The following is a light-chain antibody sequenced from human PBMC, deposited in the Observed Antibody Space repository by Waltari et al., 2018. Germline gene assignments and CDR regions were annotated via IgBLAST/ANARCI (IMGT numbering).Light chain of an antibody. J-gene: IGLJ1*01. Sequence: QSALTQPRPVSGSPGQSVTISGTGTDSDVGGYEYVSWYHHHPGKAPKLLIYDVTKRPSGVPDRFSGSKSGNTASLTISGLHGEDEADYYCCSYADNNIYVFGTGTNVAVL. CDR1: DSDVGGYEY. CDR2: DVT. V-gene: IGLV2-11*01. CDR3: CSYADNNIYV.